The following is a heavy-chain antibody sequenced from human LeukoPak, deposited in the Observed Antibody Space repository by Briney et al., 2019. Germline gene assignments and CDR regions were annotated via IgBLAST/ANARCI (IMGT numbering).Heavy chain of an antibody. CDR3: ARGGDYSNYYYYMDV. D-gene: IGHD4-11*01. V-gene: IGHV4-34*01. Sequence: SETLSLTCAVYGGSFSGYYWSWIRQPPGKGLEWIGYIYHSGSTYYNPSLKSRVTISVDRSKNQFSLKLSSVTAADTAVYYCARGGDYSNYYYYMDVWGKGTTATVSS. J-gene: IGHJ6*03. CDR1: GGSFSGYY. CDR2: IYHSGST.